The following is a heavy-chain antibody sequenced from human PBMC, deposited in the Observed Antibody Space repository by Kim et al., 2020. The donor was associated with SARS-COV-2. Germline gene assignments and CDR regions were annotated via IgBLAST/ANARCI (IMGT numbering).Heavy chain of an antibody. D-gene: IGHD6-13*01. CDR1: GGSISSSSYY. CDR3: ARQVRSDSSSQLAFDI. V-gene: IGHV4-39*01. Sequence: SETLSLTCTVSGGSISSSSYYWGWMRQPPGQGLEWIGSIYYSGSTYYNPSIKSRVSISVDTTKNQFSLKLSSATAADTTVYYCARQVRSDSSSQLAFDICGQGTLVSVSS. CDR2: IYYSGST. J-gene: IGHJ3*02.